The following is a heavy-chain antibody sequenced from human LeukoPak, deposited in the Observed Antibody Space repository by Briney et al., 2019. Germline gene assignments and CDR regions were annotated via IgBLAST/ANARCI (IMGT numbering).Heavy chain of an antibody. CDR1: GFTFSSYS. V-gene: IGHV3-21*01. CDR3: ARDGITVAGFDY. Sequence: GSLRLSRAASGFTFSSYSMNWVRQAPGKGLEWVSSISSSSSYIYYADSVKGRFTISRDNAKNSLYLQMNSLRAEDTAVYYCARDGITVAGFDYWGQGTLVTVSS. J-gene: IGHJ4*02. D-gene: IGHD6-19*01. CDR2: ISSSSSYI.